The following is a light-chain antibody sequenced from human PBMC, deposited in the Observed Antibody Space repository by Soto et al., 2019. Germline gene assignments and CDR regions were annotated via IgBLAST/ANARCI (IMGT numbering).Light chain of an antibody. V-gene: IGLV1-40*01. CDR2: GNS. CDR3: QSYDSSLSGSYV. Sequence: QTVLTQPPSVAGAPGQRVTISCTGSSSNIVAGYDVHWYQQLPGTAPKLLIYGNSNRPSGVPDRFSGSKSGTSASLAITGLLAEDEADYYCQSYDSSLSGSYVFGTGTKVTVL. J-gene: IGLJ1*01. CDR1: SSNIVAGYD.